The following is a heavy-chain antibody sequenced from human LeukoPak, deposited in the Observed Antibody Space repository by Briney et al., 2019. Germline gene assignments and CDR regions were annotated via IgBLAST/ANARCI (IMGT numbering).Heavy chain of an antibody. D-gene: IGHD4-17*01. CDR2: IYYSGST. J-gene: IGHJ6*04. Sequence: PSETLSLTCTVSGGSISSGGYYWSWIRQHPGKGLEWIGYIYYSGSTYYNPSLKSRVTISVDTSKNQFSLKLSSVTAADTAVYYCARDKYGDYDYGGMDVWGKGTTVTVSS. CDR1: GGSISSGGYY. CDR3: ARDKYGDYDYGGMDV. V-gene: IGHV4-31*03.